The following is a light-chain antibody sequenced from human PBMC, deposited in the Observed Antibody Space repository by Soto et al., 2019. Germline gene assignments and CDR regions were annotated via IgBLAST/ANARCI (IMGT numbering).Light chain of an antibody. CDR2: DAS. Sequence: AIQLTQSPSSLSASVGDRVTITCRASQGISSALAWYQQKPGKAPKLLIYDASSLESGVPSRFSGSGSGTDFTLPISSLQPEDFATYYCQQFNSYPLFGQGTRLEIK. CDR3: QQFNSYPL. V-gene: IGKV1-13*02. J-gene: IGKJ5*01. CDR1: QGISSA.